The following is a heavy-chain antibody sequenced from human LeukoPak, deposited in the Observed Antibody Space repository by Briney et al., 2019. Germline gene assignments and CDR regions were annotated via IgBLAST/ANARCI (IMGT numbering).Heavy chain of an antibody. CDR2: IYYSGST. Sequence: SETLSLTCTVSGGSISSSSYYWGWIRQPPGKGLEWIGSIYYSGSTYYNPSLKSRVTISVDTSKNQFSLKLSSVTAADTAVYYCARHPAVFPRPDLPDYWAREPWSPSPQ. J-gene: IGHJ4*02. D-gene: IGHD2-21*01. CDR1: GGSISSSSYY. CDR3: ARHPAVFPRPDLPDY. V-gene: IGHV4-39*01.